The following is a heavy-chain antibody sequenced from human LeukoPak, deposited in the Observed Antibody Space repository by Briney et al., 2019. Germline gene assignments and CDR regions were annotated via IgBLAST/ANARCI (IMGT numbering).Heavy chain of an antibody. J-gene: IGHJ3*02. CDR2: INPNSGGT. V-gene: IGHV1-2*02. D-gene: IGHD3-22*01. CDR1: GYTFTDYF. CDR3: LVDSSGYNGLDAFDI. Sequence: ASVKVSCKASGYTFTDYFMHWVRQAPGQGLEWMGWINPNSGGTNYAQKFQGRVTITRNTSISTAYMELSSLRSEDTAVYYRLVDSSGYNGLDAFDIWGQGTMVTVSS.